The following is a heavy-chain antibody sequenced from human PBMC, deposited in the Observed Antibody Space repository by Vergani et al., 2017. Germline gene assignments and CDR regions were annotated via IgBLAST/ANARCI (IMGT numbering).Heavy chain of an antibody. CDR3: AKTGIVGATSDIDY. CDR1: GGSISSSS. J-gene: IGHJ4*02. V-gene: IGHV3-30*18. Sequence: QLQLQESGPGLVKPSETLSLTCTVSGGSISSSSYYWGWIRQPPGKGLEWVAVISYDGSNKYYADSVKGRFTISRDNSKNTLYLQMNSLRAEDTAVYYCAKTGIVGATSDIDYWGQGTLVTVSS. D-gene: IGHD1-26*01. CDR2: ISYDGSNK.